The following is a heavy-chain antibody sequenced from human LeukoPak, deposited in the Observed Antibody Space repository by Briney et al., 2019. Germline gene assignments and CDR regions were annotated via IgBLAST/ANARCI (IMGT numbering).Heavy chain of an antibody. Sequence: PGGSLRLSCAASGFTVSSNYMSWVRQDPGKGLEWVSVIYSGGSTYYADSVKGRFTISRDNSKNTLYLQMNSLRAEDTAVYYCARVDSSGYYYYFDYWGQGTLVTVSS. CDR1: GFTVSSNY. V-gene: IGHV3-53*03. D-gene: IGHD3-22*01. CDR2: IYSGGST. CDR3: ARVDSSGYYYYFDY. J-gene: IGHJ4*02.